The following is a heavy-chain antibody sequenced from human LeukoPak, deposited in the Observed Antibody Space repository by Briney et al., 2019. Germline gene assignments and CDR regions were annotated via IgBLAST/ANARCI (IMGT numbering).Heavy chain of an antibody. CDR3: ARDRSSGYVS. CDR2: ISYDGSNK. J-gene: IGHJ4*02. D-gene: IGHD5-12*01. Sequence: PGRSLRLSCAASGFTFSSYAMHWVRQAPGKGLEWVSGISYDGSNKYYADSVKGRFTISRDNSKNTLYLQMNSLRAEDTAVYYCARDRSSGYVSWGQGTLVTVSS. V-gene: IGHV3-30-3*01. CDR1: GFTFSSYA.